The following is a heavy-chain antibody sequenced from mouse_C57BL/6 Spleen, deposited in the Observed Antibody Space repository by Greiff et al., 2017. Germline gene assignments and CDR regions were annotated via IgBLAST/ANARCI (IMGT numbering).Heavy chain of an antibody. Sequence: EVKLVESGGGLVKPGGSLKLSCAASGFTFSDYGMHWVRQAPEKGLEWVAYISSGSSTIYYADTVKGRFTISRDNAKNTLFLQMTSLRSEDTAMYYCAILYYYGSSYDYFDYWGQGTTLTVSS. D-gene: IGHD1-1*01. CDR2: ISSGSSTI. CDR1: GFTFSDYG. V-gene: IGHV5-17*01. CDR3: AILYYYGSSYDYFDY. J-gene: IGHJ2*01.